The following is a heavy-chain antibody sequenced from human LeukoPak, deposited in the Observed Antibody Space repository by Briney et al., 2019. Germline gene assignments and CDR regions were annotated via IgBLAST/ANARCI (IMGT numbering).Heavy chain of an antibody. CDR3: AREPPYYDILTGYYYYYGMDV. Sequence: GGSLRLSCAASGFTFSSYGMHWVHQAPGKGLEWVAVISYDGSNKYYADSVKGRFTISRDNSKNTLYLQMNSLRAEDTAVYYCAREPPYYDILTGYYYYYGMDVWGKGTTVTVSS. D-gene: IGHD3-9*01. V-gene: IGHV3-30*03. CDR1: GFTFSSYG. CDR2: ISYDGSNK. J-gene: IGHJ6*04.